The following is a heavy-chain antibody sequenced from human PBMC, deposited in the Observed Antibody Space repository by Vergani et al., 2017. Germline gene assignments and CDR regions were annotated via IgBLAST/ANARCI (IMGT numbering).Heavy chain of an antibody. CDR2: INPNSGGT. D-gene: IGHD5-18*01. CDR1: GYTFTGYD. CDR3: ARERVDTAMVRRGGLDYDYGMDG. Sequence: QVQLVQSGAEVKKPGASVKVSCKASGYTFTGYDMHWVRQAPGQGLEWMGWINPNSGGTNYAQKFQGWVTMTRDTSISTAYMELSRLRSDDTAVYYCARERVDTAMVRRGGLDYDYGMDGWGQGTTVTVYS. V-gene: IGHV1-2*04. J-gene: IGHJ6*02.